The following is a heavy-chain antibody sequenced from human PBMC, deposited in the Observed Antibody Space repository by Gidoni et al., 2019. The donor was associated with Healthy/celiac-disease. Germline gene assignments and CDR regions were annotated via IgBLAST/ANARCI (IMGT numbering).Heavy chain of an antibody. CDR2: IVVGSGNT. D-gene: IGHD5-12*01. CDR3: AADRSSGYDPFDY. CDR1: GFPFTSSA. J-gene: IGHJ4*02. Sequence: QMQLVQSGPEVKKPGTSVKVSCKASGFPFTSSAVQWVRQARGQRLEWIGWIVVGSGNTNYAQKFQERVTITRDMSTSTAYMELSSLRSEDTAVYYCAADRSSGYDPFDYWGQGTLVTVSS. V-gene: IGHV1-58*01.